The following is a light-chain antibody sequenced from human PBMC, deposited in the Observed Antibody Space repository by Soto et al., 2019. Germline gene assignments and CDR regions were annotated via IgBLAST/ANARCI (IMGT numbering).Light chain of an antibody. CDR3: QQYETFSGT. CDR1: QSISTF. Sequence: DIQMTQSPSTLSASAGDTVTITCRASQSISTFLAWYQQKPGEAPKLLIYDASALPRGVPSRFSGSGSGTKFTLTIASLQPDDFATYYCQQYETFSGTFGPGTKVDI. J-gene: IGKJ1*01. V-gene: IGKV1-5*01. CDR2: DAS.